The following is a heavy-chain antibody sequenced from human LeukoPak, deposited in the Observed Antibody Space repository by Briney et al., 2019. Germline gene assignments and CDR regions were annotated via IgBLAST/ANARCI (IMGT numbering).Heavy chain of an antibody. V-gene: IGHV4-4*02. Sequence: SETLSLTCAVSGGSISSSNWWSWVRQPPGKGLEWIGEIYHSGSTNYNPSLKSRVTISVDKSKNQFSLKLSSVTAADTAVYYCANMGGIAVAGTGAFDIWGQGTMVTVSS. J-gene: IGHJ3*02. CDR2: IYHSGST. CDR3: ANMGGIAVAGTGAFDI. CDR1: GGSISSSNW. D-gene: IGHD6-19*01.